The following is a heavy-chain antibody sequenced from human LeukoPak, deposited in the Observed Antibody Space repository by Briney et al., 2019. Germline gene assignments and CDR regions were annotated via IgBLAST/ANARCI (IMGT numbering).Heavy chain of an antibody. CDR1: GGSISSYY. Sequence: SETLSLTCTVAGGSISSYYWSWIRQPPGKGLEWVGYIYYSGSTNYNPSLRSRVTISVDTSKNQFSLKLSSVTAADTAVYYCARLVSRGSYWIDAWGQGTLVTVSS. CDR2: IYYSGST. D-gene: IGHD1-26*01. CDR3: ARLVSRGSYWIDA. V-gene: IGHV4-59*08. J-gene: IGHJ5*02.